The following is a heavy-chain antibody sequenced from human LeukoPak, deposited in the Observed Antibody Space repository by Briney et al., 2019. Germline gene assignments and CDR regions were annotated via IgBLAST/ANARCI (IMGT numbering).Heavy chain of an antibody. D-gene: IGHD2-15*01. CDR2: VYPGDSDT. CDR1: GYSFTSYW. Sequence: GESLKISCKGTGYSFTSYWIAWVRQMPGKGLEWMGIVYPGDSDTRYSPSFQGQVTISVDKSINTAYLQWSSLKASDTAMYYCAGQDIVVLAAATQAFDIWGQGTKVTVSS. J-gene: IGHJ3*02. CDR3: AGQDIVVLAAATQAFDI. V-gene: IGHV5-51*01.